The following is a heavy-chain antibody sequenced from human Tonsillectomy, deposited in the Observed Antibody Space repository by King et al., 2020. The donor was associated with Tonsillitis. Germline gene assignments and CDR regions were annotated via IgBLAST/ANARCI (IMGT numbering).Heavy chain of an antibody. D-gene: IGHD2-15*01. CDR1: GGSINTYY. V-gene: IGHV4-59*01. J-gene: IGHJ4*02. Sequence: VQLQESGPGLVKPSETLSLTCTVSGGSINTYYWSWIRQPPGKGLEWIGYIYYRGTTNYNPSLKSRVNISVDTSKNQFSLKVSSVTAADTAVYYCARHLEGYYDFDYGGQGTLVTVSS. CDR2: IYYRGTT. CDR3: ARHLEGYYDFDY.